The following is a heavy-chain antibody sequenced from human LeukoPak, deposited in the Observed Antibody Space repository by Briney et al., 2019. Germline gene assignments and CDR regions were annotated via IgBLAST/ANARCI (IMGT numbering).Heavy chain of an antibody. J-gene: IGHJ4*02. V-gene: IGHV3-7*01. CDR1: GFTFSGSW. CDR2: IKEDGTDT. Sequence: GGSLRLPCAASGFTFSGSWMRWARQAPGKGREWVTNIKEDGTDTSYVDSVKGRFTISRDNAKNSLYLQMNRLRSEDTALCYCGRERAYSSFAGWGQGRLVT. D-gene: IGHD1-26*01. CDR3: GRERAYSSFAG.